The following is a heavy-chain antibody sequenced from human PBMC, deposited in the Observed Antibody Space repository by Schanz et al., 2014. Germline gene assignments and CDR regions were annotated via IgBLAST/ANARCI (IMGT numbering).Heavy chain of an antibody. CDR3: ARAKRFGDMDV. V-gene: IGHV1-18*01. CDR2: ISAYNGHT. CDR1: GYTFTSHG. J-gene: IGHJ6*02. D-gene: IGHD3-10*01. Sequence: QVQLVQSGDEVKKPGASVKVSCKASGYTFTSHGISWVRQAPGQGLEWMGWISAYNGHTDYAQKLQGRVTLTTDTSTSTAYMELRNLRSDDTAVYYCARAKRFGDMDVWGQGTTVTVSS.